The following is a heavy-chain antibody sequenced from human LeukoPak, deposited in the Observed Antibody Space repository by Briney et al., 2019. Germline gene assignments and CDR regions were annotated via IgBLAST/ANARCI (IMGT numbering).Heavy chain of an antibody. D-gene: IGHD3-3*01. CDR2: ISGSGGST. Sequence: PGGSLRLSCAASGFTFSSYAMSWVRQAPGKGLEWVSAISGSGGSTYYADSVKGRFTISRDNSKNTLYLQMNSLRAEDTAVYYCAKDRTIFGVVNWFDPWGQGTLVTVSS. V-gene: IGHV3-23*01. CDR3: AKDRTIFGVVNWFDP. J-gene: IGHJ5*02. CDR1: GFTFSSYA.